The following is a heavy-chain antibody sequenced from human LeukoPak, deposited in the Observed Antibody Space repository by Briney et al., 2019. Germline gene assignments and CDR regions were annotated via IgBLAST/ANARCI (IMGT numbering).Heavy chain of an antibody. CDR2: IKSDGSST. D-gene: IGHD2-21*02. V-gene: IGHV3-74*01. Sequence: PRGSLRLSCAASGFTFSNYWMHWVRQAPGEALMWVSRIKSDGSSTTYADSVKGRFTISRDNAKNTLYLQMNSLRAEDTAVYYCSRDSLSSCGGDCYSGLDVWGQGTTVTVSS. CDR1: GFTFSNYW. CDR3: SRDSLSSCGGDCYSGLDV. J-gene: IGHJ6*02.